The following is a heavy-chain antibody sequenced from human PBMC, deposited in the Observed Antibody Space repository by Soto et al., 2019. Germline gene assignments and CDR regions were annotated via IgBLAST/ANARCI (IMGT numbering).Heavy chain of an antibody. CDR3: ARCGGYCYEDY. CDR1: GYAFTSFG. Sequence: QVQLVQSGAELKKPGASVKVCCKASGYAFTSFGISWVRQAPGQGLEWMGWISASNGNTNFAEKLQGRVTMTTDTSTSTAYMELRSLRSDDTAVYYCARCGGYCYEDYWGQGTLVTVSS. D-gene: IGHD2-21*02. V-gene: IGHV1-18*01. CDR2: ISASNGNT. J-gene: IGHJ4*02.